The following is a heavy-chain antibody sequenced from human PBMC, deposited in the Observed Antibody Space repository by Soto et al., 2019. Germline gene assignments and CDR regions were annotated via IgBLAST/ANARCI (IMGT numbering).Heavy chain of an antibody. CDR2: IGTAGDT. CDR1: GFTFSSYD. D-gene: IGHD3-3*01. CDR3: SIARIGYYST. Sequence: EVQLVESGGGLVQPGGSLRLSCTASGFTFSSYDMHWVRQTTGGGLEWVSAIGTAGDTYYPGSVRGGFTISRENAKSFLYLQMRSLRVGDTAVYYCSIARIGYYSTWCQGTMVTVSS. J-gene: IGHJ3*01. V-gene: IGHV3-13*01.